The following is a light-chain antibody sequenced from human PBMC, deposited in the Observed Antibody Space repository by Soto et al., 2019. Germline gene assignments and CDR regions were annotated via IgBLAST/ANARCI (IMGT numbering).Light chain of an antibody. CDR2: GAY. V-gene: IGKV3-20*01. Sequence: EIVMTQSPATLSVSPGERATLSCRASQSVSSNLAWYQQKPGQAPRLLIYGAYTKATGIPDRFSGSGSGTDFTLTISRLEPEDFAVYYCQQYGSSGTFGQGTKVEIK. CDR1: QSVSSN. CDR3: QQYGSSGT. J-gene: IGKJ1*01.